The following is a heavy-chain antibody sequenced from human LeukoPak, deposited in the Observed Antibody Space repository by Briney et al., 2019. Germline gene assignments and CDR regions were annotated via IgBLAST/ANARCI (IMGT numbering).Heavy chain of an antibody. D-gene: IGHD6-6*01. Sequence: APVKFSCKASGYTFTSYDINWVRQATGQGLEWMGWMNPNSGNTGYAQRFQGRVTMTRNTSISTTYMELSSLRSEDTAVYYCARDLAARGGGWFDPWGQGTLVTVSS. CDR2: MNPNSGNT. CDR1: GYTFTSYD. V-gene: IGHV1-8*01. CDR3: ARDLAARGGGWFDP. J-gene: IGHJ5*02.